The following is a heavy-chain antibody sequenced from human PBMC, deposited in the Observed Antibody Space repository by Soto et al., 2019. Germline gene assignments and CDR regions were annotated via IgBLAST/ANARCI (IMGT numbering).Heavy chain of an antibody. Sequence: PSETLSLTCTVSGGSISSSSYYWGWIRQPPGKGLEWIGSIYYSGSTYHNPSLKSRVTISVDTSKNQFSLKLSSVTAADTAVYYCARRRQAAALDYWGQGTLVTVSS. V-gene: IGHV4-39*01. CDR3: ARRRQAAALDY. CDR2: IYYSGST. D-gene: IGHD6-13*01. CDR1: GGSISSSSYY. J-gene: IGHJ4*02.